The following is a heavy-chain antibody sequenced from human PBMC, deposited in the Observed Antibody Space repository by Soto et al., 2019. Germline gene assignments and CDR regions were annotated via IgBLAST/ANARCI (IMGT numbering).Heavy chain of an antibody. J-gene: IGHJ6*02. CDR1: GGTFSSYA. D-gene: IGHD3-22*01. V-gene: IGHV1-69*12. CDR3: ARDQDVSNYHGMDV. Sequence: QVQLVQSGAEVKKPGSSVKVSCKASGGTFSSYAISWVRQAPGQGLEWMGGIIPIFGTANYAQKFQGRGTITAHESTRTAYMDLSSLRSEDTAVYYCARDQDVSNYHGMDVWGQGTTVTVSS. CDR2: IIPIFGTA.